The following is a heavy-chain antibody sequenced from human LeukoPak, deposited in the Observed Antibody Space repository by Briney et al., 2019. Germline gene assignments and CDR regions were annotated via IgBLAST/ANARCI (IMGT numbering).Heavy chain of an antibody. V-gene: IGHV4-34*01. CDR1: GGSFSGYY. CDR3: ARGLRWYFDL. J-gene: IGHJ2*01. CDR2: INHSGST. Sequence: PSGTLSLTCAVYGGSFSGYYWSWIRQPPGKGLEWIGEINHSGSTNYNPSLKSRVTISVDTSKNQFSLKLSSVTAADTAVYYCARGLRWYFDLWGRGTLVTVSS.